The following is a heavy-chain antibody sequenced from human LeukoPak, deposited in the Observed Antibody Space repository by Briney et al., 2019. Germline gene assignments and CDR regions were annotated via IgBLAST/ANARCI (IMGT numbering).Heavy chain of an antibody. D-gene: IGHD3-10*01. CDR2: IYYSGST. CDR1: GESISGFY. CDR3: ARDRWFGELNWFDP. Sequence: SETLSLTCTVSGESISGFYWTWIRQPPGKGLEWIGYIYYSGSTNYNPSLKSRVTISVDTSKNQFSLKLSSVTAADTAVYYCARDRWFGELNWFDPWGQGTLVTVSS. V-gene: IGHV4-59*12. J-gene: IGHJ5*02.